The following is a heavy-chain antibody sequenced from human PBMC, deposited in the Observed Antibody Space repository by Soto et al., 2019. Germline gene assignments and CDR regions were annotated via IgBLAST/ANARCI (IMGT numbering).Heavy chain of an antibody. CDR1: SGSISTYY. J-gene: IGHJ4*02. Sequence: QVQLQESGPGLVKASETLSLTCTVSSGSISTYYWSWIRQPAGKGLEWIVRIYASGYTLYNPSLKSRVTMSVDTSKNQFSLKVSSVTAADTAVYYCAGGAAADYFDYWGQGTLVTVSS. V-gene: IGHV4-4*07. D-gene: IGHD6-13*01. CDR2: IYASGYT. CDR3: AGGAAADYFDY.